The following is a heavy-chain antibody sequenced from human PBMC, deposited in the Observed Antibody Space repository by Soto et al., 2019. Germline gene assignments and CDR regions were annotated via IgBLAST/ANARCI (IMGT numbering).Heavy chain of an antibody. V-gene: IGHV3-30*18. Sequence: GGSLRLSCAASGFTFSSYGMHWVRQAPGKGLEWVAVISYDGSNKYYADSVKGRFTISRDNSKNTLYLQMNSLRAEDTAVYYCAKDYVWGSYQDYYYGMDVWGQGTTVTVSS. CDR3: AKDYVWGSYQDYYYGMDV. D-gene: IGHD3-16*02. CDR2: ISYDGSNK. CDR1: GFTFSSYG. J-gene: IGHJ6*02.